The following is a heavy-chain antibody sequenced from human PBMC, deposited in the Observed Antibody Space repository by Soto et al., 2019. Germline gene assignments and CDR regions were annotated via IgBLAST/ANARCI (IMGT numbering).Heavy chain of an antibody. CDR1: GFTFSSYW. D-gene: IGHD3-22*01. V-gene: IGHV3-7*01. J-gene: IGHJ3*02. CDR3: ARHYYSDSSGYYHDAFDI. Sequence: GGSLRLSCAASGFTFSSYWMSWVRQAPGKGLEWVANIKQAGSEKYYVDSVKGRFTISRDNAKNSLYLQMNSLRAEDTAVYYGARHYYSDSSGYYHDAFDIWGQGTMVTVSS. CDR2: IKQAGSEK.